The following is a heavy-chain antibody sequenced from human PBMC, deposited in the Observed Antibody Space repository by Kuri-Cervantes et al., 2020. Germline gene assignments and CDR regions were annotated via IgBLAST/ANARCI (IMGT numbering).Heavy chain of an antibody. Sequence: GESLKIPCSASGFTFRNYGLHWVRQAPGKGLEWVSAISGSDGSTYYAESVKGRFTISRDNSKNTLYLQMNRLRVEDTAIYYCTKGTIPDSGKWHDDSWGQGTLVTVSS. D-gene: IGHD1-26*01. CDR2: ISGSDGST. CDR3: TKGTIPDSGKWHDDS. V-gene: IGHV3-23*01. CDR1: GFTFRNYG. J-gene: IGHJ4*02.